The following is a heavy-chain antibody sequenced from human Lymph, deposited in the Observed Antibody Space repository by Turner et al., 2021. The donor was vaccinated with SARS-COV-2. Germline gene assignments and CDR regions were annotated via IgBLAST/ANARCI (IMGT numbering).Heavy chain of an antibody. J-gene: IGHJ6*02. CDR2: ISYDGSNK. Sequence: QVQLVESGGGVVQPGRSLRLSCAASGFTFSSYGMHWVRKAPGKGLEWVAVISYDGSNKYYADSVKGRFTISRDNSKNTLYLQMNSLRAEDTAVYYCAKVRSIFGVVIGGMDVWGQGTTVTVSS. V-gene: IGHV3-30*18. CDR3: AKVRSIFGVVIGGMDV. D-gene: IGHD3-3*01. CDR1: GFTFSSYG.